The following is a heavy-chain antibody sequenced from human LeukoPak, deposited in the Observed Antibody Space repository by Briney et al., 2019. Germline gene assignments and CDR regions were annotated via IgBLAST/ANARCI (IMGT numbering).Heavy chain of an antibody. J-gene: IGHJ4*02. V-gene: IGHV4-4*07. D-gene: IGHD4-17*01. CDR2: IFFCGSA. Sequence: PSETLSLTCTLSGDPISRYYWNWLRQPAGKGLEWIGRIFFCGSANYNPSLKSRVTRSVDTSKNQFSLKLSSVTAADTAMYYCARDPDDYGALGQLVSCGQGALVTVSS. CDR3: ARDPDDYGALGQLVS. CDR1: GDPISRYY.